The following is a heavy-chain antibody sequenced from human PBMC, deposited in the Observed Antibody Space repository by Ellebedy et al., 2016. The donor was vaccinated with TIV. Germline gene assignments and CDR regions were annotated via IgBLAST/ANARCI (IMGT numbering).Heavy chain of an antibody. J-gene: IGHJ5*01. D-gene: IGHD1-1*01. CDR1: GFIFSAHA. Sequence: GESLKISXATSGFIFSAHAMSWVRQAPGKGLEWVSAIAGNNVNRYYADAVRGRFTISRDHSRNTLFLQMNSLRVDDTAVYFCAKDRDWNDVHWFDSWGQGTLVSVSS. CDR3: AKDRDWNDVHWFDS. CDR2: IAGNNVNR. V-gene: IGHV3-23*01.